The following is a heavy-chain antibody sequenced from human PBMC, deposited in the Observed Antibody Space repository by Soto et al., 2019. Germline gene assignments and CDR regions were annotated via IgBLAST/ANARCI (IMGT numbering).Heavy chain of an antibody. CDR3: ARYSSGAGDY. D-gene: IGHD6-19*01. CDR1: GFTFSDTW. Sequence: AASGFTFSDTWMFWVRQAPGKGLVWVSRINSDGSVTSYADSVKGRFTISRANAKNTLYLQMNSLVTEDTAVYYCARYSSGAGDYWGQGTLVTVSS. CDR2: INSDGSVT. V-gene: IGHV3-74*01. J-gene: IGHJ4*02.